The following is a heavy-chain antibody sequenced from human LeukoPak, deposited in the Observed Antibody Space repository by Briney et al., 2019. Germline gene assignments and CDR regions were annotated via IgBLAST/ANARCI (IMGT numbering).Heavy chain of an antibody. J-gene: IGHJ3*02. CDR3: ARHSRSGYIGYENAFDI. Sequence: SETLSLTCTVSGDSISSSSYCWDWIRQPPGKGLEWIGNIYNSANTHYNPSLKTRITMSVDTSKNQFSLKLNSVTAANTGIYYCARHSRSGYIGYENAFDIWGQGTMVTVSS. CDR2: IYNSANT. D-gene: IGHD5-12*01. CDR1: GDSISSSSYC. V-gene: IGHV4-39*01.